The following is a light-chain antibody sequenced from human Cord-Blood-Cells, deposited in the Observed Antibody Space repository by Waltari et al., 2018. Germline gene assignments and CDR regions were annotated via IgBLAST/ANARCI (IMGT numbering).Light chain of an antibody. Sequence: EIVMTQSPATLSVWPGERATLSCRASQSVSSNLAWYQQKPGQAPRLLIYGASTRATGIPARFSGSGSGTEFTLTISSLQSEDFAVYYCQQYNNWPLTFGGGTKVEIK. CDR2: GAS. CDR3: QQYNNWPLT. V-gene: IGKV3-15*01. J-gene: IGKJ4*01. CDR1: QSVSSN.